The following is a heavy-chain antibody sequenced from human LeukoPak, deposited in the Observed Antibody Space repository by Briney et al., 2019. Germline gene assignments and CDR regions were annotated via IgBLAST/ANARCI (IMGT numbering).Heavy chain of an antibody. D-gene: IGHD6-13*01. V-gene: IGHV7-4-1*02. J-gene: IGHJ3*02. Sequence: VASVKVSCKASGYIFNSFAMHWVQQAPGQGLEWMGWINTYTGNPTYAQGFTGRFVFSLDTSVSTAYLQISSLKADDTAVYYCTRDRWEQQLGAFDIWGQGTVVTVSS. CDR2: INTYTGNP. CDR3: TRDRWEQQLGAFDI. CDR1: GYIFNSFA.